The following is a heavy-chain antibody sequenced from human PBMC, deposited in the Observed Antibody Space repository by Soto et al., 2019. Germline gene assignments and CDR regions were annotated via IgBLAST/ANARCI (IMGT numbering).Heavy chain of an antibody. Sequence: GASVKVSWKHCGYSFACCYVQWVRQVPGQGLEWMGSINPNSGDTNYAQTFEGRVTMTRDTSISTAYMGLSRLRYDDTAVYYCARGSRQDYLAFDLWGQGTLVTVSS. V-gene: IGHV1-2*02. CDR2: INPNSGDT. CDR1: GYSFACCY. D-gene: IGHD2-2*01. J-gene: IGHJ3*01. CDR3: ARGSRQDYLAFDL.